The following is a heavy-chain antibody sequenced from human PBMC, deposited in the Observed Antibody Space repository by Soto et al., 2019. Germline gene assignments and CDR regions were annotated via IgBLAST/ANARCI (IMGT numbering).Heavy chain of an antibody. CDR3: VNMMIACYAFDF. Sequence: GGSLRLSCSASGFAFSSYAMHWVRQTPGKGLEYVSAISPRGGTTYYAASVKGRFTISRTDSKNTSYLQMSSLSPDDTVYYYCVNMMIACYAFDFWGQGTLVTVSS. CDR2: ISPRGGTT. J-gene: IGHJ4*02. V-gene: IGHV3-64D*06. CDR1: GFAFSSYA. D-gene: IGHD2-2*01.